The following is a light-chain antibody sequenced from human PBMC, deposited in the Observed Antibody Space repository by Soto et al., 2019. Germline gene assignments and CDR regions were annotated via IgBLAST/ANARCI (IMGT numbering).Light chain of an antibody. Sequence: EIVLTQSPGTLSLSPGQRATLACSASQSVSNNYLAWYQQQPGQAPRLLSYGASNRATGIPDRFSGSGSGTDFTLTISRLEPEYFAVYYCQQYGSSGTFGQGTKVDIK. J-gene: IGKJ1*01. V-gene: IGKV3-20*01. CDR1: QSVSNNY. CDR3: QQYGSSGT. CDR2: GAS.